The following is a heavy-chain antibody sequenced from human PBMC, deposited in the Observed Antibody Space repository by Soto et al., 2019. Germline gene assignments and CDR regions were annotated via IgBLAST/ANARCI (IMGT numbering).Heavy chain of an antibody. D-gene: IGHD3-3*01. CDR2: ISSSGSTI. Sequence: GGSLRLSCAASGFTFSSYEMNWVRQAPGKGLEWVSYISSSGSTIYYADSVKGRFTISRDNAKNSLYLQMNSLRAEDTAVYYCARGRLGYDTYTSHGAFDIWGQGTMVTVSS. J-gene: IGHJ3*02. CDR1: GFTFSSYE. V-gene: IGHV3-48*03. CDR3: ARGRLGYDTYTSHGAFDI.